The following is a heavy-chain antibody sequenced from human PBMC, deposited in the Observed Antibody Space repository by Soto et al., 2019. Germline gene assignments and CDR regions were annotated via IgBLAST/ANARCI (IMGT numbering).Heavy chain of an antibody. CDR3: ARWFTYGNFDYFDY. CDR2: LDSGGSST. J-gene: IGHJ4*02. D-gene: IGHD3-10*01. CDR1: GFTFSSYW. V-gene: IGHV3-74*01. Sequence: EVQLVESGGGLVQTGGSLRLSCAASGFTFSSYWMYWFRQAPGKGLVWVSRLDSGGSSTTYADSVKGRFTISRDNAKNTLYLQMNGLRAEDTAVYYCARWFTYGNFDYFDYWGQGTQVTVSS.